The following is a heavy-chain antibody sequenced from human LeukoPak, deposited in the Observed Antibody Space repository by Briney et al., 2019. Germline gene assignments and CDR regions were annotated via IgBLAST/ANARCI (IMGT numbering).Heavy chain of an antibody. CDR1: GFTVSSYY. Sequence: PGGSLRLSCAASGFTVSSYYMSWVRQAPGKGLEWVSVIYSGGSTYYADSVKGRFTISRDNSKNTLYLQMNSLRAEDTAVYYCARGEGAYYYGSGSYYYDYWGQGTLVTVSS. D-gene: IGHD3-10*01. J-gene: IGHJ4*02. CDR3: ARGEGAYYYGSGSYYYDY. V-gene: IGHV3-53*01. CDR2: IYSGGST.